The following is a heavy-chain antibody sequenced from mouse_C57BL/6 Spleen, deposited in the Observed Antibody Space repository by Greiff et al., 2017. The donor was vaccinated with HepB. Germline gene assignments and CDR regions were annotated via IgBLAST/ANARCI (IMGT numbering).Heavy chain of an antibody. CDR2: IISGGSYT. CDR1: GFTFSSYG. V-gene: IGHV5-6*01. D-gene: IGHD2-5*01. J-gene: IGHJ2*01. Sequence: EVKVVESGGDLVKPGGSLKLSCAASGFTFSSYGMSWVRQTPDKRLEWVATIISGGSYTYYPDSVKGRFTISRDNANNTLYLQMSSLKSEDTSMYYCARHGYSNFPYYFDYWGQGTTLTVSS. CDR3: ARHGYSNFPYYFDY.